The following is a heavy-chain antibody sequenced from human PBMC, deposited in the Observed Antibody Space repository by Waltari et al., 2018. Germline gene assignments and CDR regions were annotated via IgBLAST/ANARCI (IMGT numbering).Heavy chain of an antibody. J-gene: IGHJ4*02. CDR2: IYSGGST. Sequence: EVQLVESGGGLIQPGGSLRLSCAASGFTVSSNYMSWVRQAPGKGMGGVSVIYSGGSTYYADSGKGRFTISRDNSKNTLYLQMNSRRAEDTAVYYCARETPSVEFGIAAAATGYWGQGTLVTVSS. CDR3: ARETPSVEFGIAAAATGY. CDR1: GFTVSSNY. D-gene: IGHD6-13*01. V-gene: IGHV3-53*01.